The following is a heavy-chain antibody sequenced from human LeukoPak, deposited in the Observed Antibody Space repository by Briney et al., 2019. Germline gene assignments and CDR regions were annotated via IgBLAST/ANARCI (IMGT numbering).Heavy chain of an antibody. Sequence: GGSLRLSCAASGFTFSNAWMSWVRQAPGKGLEWVGRIKSKTDGGTTDYAAPVKGRFTISRDDSKNTLYLQMNSLKTEDTAVYYCTTVQEGGSWGGILGYYYYYMDVWGKGTTVTVSS. V-gene: IGHV3-15*01. CDR1: GFTFSNAW. D-gene: IGHD6-13*01. J-gene: IGHJ6*03. CDR3: TTVQEGGSWGGILGYYYYYMDV. CDR2: IKSKTDGGTT.